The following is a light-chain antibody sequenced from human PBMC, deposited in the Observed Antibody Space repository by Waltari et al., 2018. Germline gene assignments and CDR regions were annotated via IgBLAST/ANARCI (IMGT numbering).Light chain of an antibody. CDR3: QQYFVYPYT. Sequence: AIRMTQSPSSLAASTGARVTITCRASQDISGYLAWYQQKPGKAPNLLVYASSTSQTGVPSRFICSGSGTAFTLTIDCLQSEDFATYYCQQYFVYPYTFGQGTKLEIK. V-gene: IGKV1-8*01. CDR2: ASS. J-gene: IGKJ2*01. CDR1: QDISGY.